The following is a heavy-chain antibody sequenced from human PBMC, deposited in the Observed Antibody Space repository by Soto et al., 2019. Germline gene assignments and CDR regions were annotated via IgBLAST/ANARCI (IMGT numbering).Heavy chain of an antibody. CDR2: ISGSGGST. CDR1: GFTFSSYA. V-gene: IGHV3-23*01. Sequence: GGSLRLSCAASGFTFSSYAMSWVRQAPGKGLEWVSAISGSGGSTYYADSVKGRFTISRDNSKNTLYPQMDSLRAEDTAVYYCARRLTGYLRGYSFDYRCPGPLVTVSS. CDR3: ARRLTGYLRGYSFDY. J-gene: IGHJ4*02. D-gene: IGHD3-9*01.